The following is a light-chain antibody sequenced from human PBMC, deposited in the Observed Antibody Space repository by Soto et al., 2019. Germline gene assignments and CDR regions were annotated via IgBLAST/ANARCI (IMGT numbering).Light chain of an antibody. Sequence: EIVLTQSPGTLSLSPGERVTLSRRASQSVTTTYLAWYQQKPGQAPRLLIYGASSRATGIPDRFSGSGSGTDFTLTISGLEPEDSAVYYCQQYGSSPRTFGQGTKVEIK. CDR1: QSVTTTY. CDR2: GAS. V-gene: IGKV3-20*01. J-gene: IGKJ1*01. CDR3: QQYGSSPRT.